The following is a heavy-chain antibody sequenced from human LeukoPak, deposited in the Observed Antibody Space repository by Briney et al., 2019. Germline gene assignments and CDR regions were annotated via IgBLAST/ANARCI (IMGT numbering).Heavy chain of an antibody. CDR3: ARVSGRDYYFDY. CDR2: IYTSGTT. D-gene: IGHD3-3*02. Sequence: SETLSPTCTVSGGSISSGSHYWSWIRQPAGKGLEWIGRIYTSGTTNYNPSLKSRVTISVDTSKNQLSLKLSSVTAADTAVYYCARVSGRDYYFDYWGQGTLVTVSS. V-gene: IGHV4-61*02. CDR1: GGSISSGSHY. J-gene: IGHJ4*01.